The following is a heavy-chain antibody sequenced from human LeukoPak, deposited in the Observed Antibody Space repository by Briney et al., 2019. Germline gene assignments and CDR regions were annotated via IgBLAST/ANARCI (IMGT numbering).Heavy chain of an antibody. V-gene: IGHV3-49*04. J-gene: IGHJ4*02. Sequence: GGSLRLSCTASGFTFVDYAMTWVRQAPGKGLEWVGFIRSKTYGGTTEYAASVKGRFTISRDDSKSIAYLQMNSLKTEDTAVYYCTRGRNGYDTASDYWGQGILVTVSS. CDR1: GFTFVDYA. CDR2: IRSKTYGGTT. D-gene: IGHD5-12*01. CDR3: TRGRNGYDTASDY.